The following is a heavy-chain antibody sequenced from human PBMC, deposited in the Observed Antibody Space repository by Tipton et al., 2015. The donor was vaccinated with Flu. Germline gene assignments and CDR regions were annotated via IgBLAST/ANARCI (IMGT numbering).Heavy chain of an antibody. CDR1: GFRFNTFW. D-gene: IGHD1-14*01. J-gene: IGHJ4*02. CDR3: ATVFDY. V-gene: IGHV3-7*01. Sequence: SLRLSCAASGFRFNTFWMNWVRQAPGKGLEWVAIIKQDASEKLYVDSVEGRFTISRDIAKNTVYLQMNNLRAEDTAVYYCATVFDYWGQGVLVTVAS. CDR2: IKQDASEK.